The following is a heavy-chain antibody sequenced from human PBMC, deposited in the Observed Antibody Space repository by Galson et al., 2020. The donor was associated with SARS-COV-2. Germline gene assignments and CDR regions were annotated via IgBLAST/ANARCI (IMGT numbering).Heavy chain of an antibody. V-gene: IGHV3-53*01. CDR3: LREGDTIYPDY. D-gene: IGHD3-10*01. CDR2: TDAAGNP. Sequence: GGSLRLSCAASGLTVGSRWTSWVRRAPGKGLEWVSFTDAAGNPIYADSIKGRFTISRNNSRNIVFLQMTSRRAVDTAVYYCLREGDTIYPDYWGPGTLVTVSS. CDR1: GLTVGSRW. J-gene: IGHJ4*02.